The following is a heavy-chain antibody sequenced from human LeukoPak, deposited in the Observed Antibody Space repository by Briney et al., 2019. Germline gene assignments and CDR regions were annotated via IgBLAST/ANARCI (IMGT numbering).Heavy chain of an antibody. D-gene: IGHD3-22*01. J-gene: IGHJ4*02. CDR3: ARAPDYYDSSGYYY. CDR1: GGSFSGYY. Sequence: PSETLSLTCAVYGGSFSGYYWSWIRQPPGKGLEWIGEINHSGSTNYNPSLKSRVTISVDTPKNQFSLKLSSVTAADTAVYYCARAPDYYDSSGYYYWGQGTLVTVSS. V-gene: IGHV4-34*01. CDR2: INHSGST.